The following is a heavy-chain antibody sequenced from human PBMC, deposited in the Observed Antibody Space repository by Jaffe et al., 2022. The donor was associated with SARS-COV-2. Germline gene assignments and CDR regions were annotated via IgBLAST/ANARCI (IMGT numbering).Heavy chain of an antibody. CDR2: INHSGST. D-gene: IGHD2-21*01. Sequence: QVQLQQWGAGLLKPSETLSLTCAVYGGSFSGYYWSWIRQPPGKGLEWIGEINHSGSTNYNPSLKSRVTISVDTSKNQFSLKLSSVTAADTAVYYCARGGGLLWWWKGDYFDYWGQGTLVTVSS. CDR3: ARGGGLLWWWKGDYFDY. J-gene: IGHJ4*02. V-gene: IGHV4-34*01. CDR1: GGSFSGYY.